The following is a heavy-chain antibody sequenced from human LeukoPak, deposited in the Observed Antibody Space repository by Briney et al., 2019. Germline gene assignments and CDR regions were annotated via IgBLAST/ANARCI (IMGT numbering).Heavy chain of an antibody. CDR1: GGSISSGGYY. V-gene: IGHV4-31*03. CDR2: IYYSGST. CDR3: ARRMTTALYYYYYMDV. J-gene: IGHJ6*03. D-gene: IGHD4-11*01. Sequence: SETLSLTCTVSGGSISSGGYYWSWIRQHPGKGLEWIGYIYYSGSTYYNPSLKSRVTISVDTSKNQFSLKLSSVTAADTAVYFCARRMTTALYYYYYMDVWDKGTTVTVSS.